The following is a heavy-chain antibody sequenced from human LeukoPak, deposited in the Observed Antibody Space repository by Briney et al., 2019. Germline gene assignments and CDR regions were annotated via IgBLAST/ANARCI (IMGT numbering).Heavy chain of an antibody. CDR1: GFTFSSYA. J-gene: IGHJ4*02. CDR2: ISGSGGST. Sequence: GGSLRLSCAASGFTFSSYAMSWVRQAPGKGLEWVAAISGSGGSTYYADSVKGRFTISRDNSKNTLYLQMNSLRAEDTAVYYFAAPRYTTQLGDYWGQGTLVTVSS. CDR3: AAPRYTTQLGDY. V-gene: IGHV3-23*01. D-gene: IGHD7-27*01.